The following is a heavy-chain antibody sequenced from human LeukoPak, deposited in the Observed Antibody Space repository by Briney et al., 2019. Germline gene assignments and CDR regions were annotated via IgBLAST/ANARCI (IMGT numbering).Heavy chain of an antibody. CDR3: ARLGYDSSGYSNRNNWFDP. V-gene: IGHV1-69*02. D-gene: IGHD3-22*01. Sequence: SVKVSCKASGGTFSSYTISWVRQAPGQGLEWMGRFIPILGIANYAQKFRGRVTITADKSTSTAYMELSSLRSEDTAVYYCARLGYDSSGYSNRNNWFDPWGPGTLVTVSS. CDR2: FIPILGIA. J-gene: IGHJ5*02. CDR1: GGTFSSYT.